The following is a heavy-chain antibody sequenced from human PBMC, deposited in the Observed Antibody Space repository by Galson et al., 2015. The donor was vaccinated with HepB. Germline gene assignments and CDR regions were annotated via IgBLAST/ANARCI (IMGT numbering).Heavy chain of an antibody. CDR1: GITFSSYT. V-gene: IGHV3-21*06. CDR3: SRDQGYCSGGSCHYYGMDF. D-gene: IGHD2-15*01. J-gene: IGHJ6*02. Sequence: SLRLSCAVSGITFSSYTMNWVRQAPGKGLEWVSSITSSSSYMYYADSVKGRFTISRDNAKNSLYLQMNSLRAEDTAVYYCSRDQGYCSGGSCHYYGMDFWGQGTTVTVSS. CDR2: ITSSSSYM.